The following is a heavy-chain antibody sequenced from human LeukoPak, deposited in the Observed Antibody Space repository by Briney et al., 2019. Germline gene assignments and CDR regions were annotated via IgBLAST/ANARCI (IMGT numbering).Heavy chain of an antibody. CDR2: IHKNAIT. CDR1: GFTVSSNY. D-gene: IGHD3-10*02. CDR3: ARSLRVRGVPDYMDV. J-gene: IGHJ6*03. V-gene: IGHV3-53*01. Sequence: GSLRLSCAASGFTVSSNYMTWVRQAPGKGLEWVSVIHKNAITYYADTVKGRSTISRDNSKNMLYLQMNSLRAEDTAVYYCARSLRVRGVPDYMDVWGKGTTVIISS.